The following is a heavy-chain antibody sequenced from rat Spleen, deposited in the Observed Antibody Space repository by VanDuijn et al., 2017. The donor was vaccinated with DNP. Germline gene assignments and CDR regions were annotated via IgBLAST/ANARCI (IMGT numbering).Heavy chain of an antibody. Sequence: EVRLVESGGGLVQPGRSMRLSCAASGFTFSDYFMAWVRQAPRKGLEWVAAVSFDGSSTYYRDSLKGRFTISRDNAQSTLYLQMDSLRSEDTATYYCTRHRTIMPYYYAMDAWGQGASVTVSS. CDR3: TRHRTIMPYYYAMDA. D-gene: IGHD1-12*01. CDR1: GFTFSDYF. V-gene: IGHV5-7*01. J-gene: IGHJ4*01. CDR2: VSFDGSST.